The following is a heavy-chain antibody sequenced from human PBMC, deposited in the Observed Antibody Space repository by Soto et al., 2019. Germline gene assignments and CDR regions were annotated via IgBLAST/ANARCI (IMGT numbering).Heavy chain of an antibody. CDR2: INPSGGST. V-gene: IGHV1-46*01. CDR1: GYTFTSNY. Sequence: ASVKVSCKASGYTFTSNYMHWVRQAPGQGLEWMGIINPSGGSTSYAQKFQGRVTMTRDTSTSTVYMELSSLRSEDTAVYYCARDMTKNWFDPWGQGTLVTVSS. CDR3: ARDMTKNWFDP. D-gene: IGHD3-16*01. J-gene: IGHJ5*02.